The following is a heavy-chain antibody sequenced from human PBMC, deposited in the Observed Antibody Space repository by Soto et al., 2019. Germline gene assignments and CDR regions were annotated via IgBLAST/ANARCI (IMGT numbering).Heavy chain of an antibody. CDR1: GDSVTSHY. CDR2: MHYTGFS. Sequence: SETLSLTCSFSGDSVTSHYLTWIRQSPEKGLEWIGYMHYTGFSHYNPSLKSRLTISVDKSKNQFTLQLTSVTVADTAVYYCATWYRDAWYHYWGQGTLVTVSS. J-gene: IGHJ4*02. CDR3: ATWYRDAWYHY. V-gene: IGHV4-59*02. D-gene: IGHD1-26*01.